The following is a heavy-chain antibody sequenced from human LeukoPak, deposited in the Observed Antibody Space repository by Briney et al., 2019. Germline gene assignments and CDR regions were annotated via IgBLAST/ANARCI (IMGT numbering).Heavy chain of an antibody. CDR3: ARSGLWHYDSKYWFDP. J-gene: IGHJ5*02. D-gene: IGHD3-22*01. V-gene: IGHV1-69*13. CDR1: GGTFSSYA. CDR2: IIPIFGTA. Sequence: SAKVSCKASGGTFSSYAISWVRQAPGQGLEWMGGIIPIFGTANYAQKFQGRVTITADESTSTAYMELSSLRSEDTAVYYCARSGLWHYDSKYWFDPWGQGTLVTVSS.